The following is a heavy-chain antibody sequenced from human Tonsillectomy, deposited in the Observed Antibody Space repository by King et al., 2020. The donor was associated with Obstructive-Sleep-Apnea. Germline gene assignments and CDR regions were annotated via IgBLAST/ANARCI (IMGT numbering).Heavy chain of an antibody. V-gene: IGHV4-34*01. CDR2: INHSGST. Sequence: VQLQQWGAGLLKPSETLSLTCAVYGGSFSGYYLTWVRQPPDKGLEWIGEINHSGSTNYNPSLNSRVTISVDTSKNQFSLNLNSVTAADTAVYYCARSDIVVVVSATKSSNWFDPWGQGTLVTVSS. CDR1: GGSFSGYY. J-gene: IGHJ5*02. D-gene: IGHD2-15*01. CDR3: ARSDIVVVVSATKSSNWFDP.